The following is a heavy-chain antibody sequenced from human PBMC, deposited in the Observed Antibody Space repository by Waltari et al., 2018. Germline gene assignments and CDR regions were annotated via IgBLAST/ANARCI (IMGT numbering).Heavy chain of an antibody. V-gene: IGHV3-30*02. D-gene: IGHD3-3*01. J-gene: IGHJ3*02. CDR2: IRYDGSNK. CDR1: GFNFSCHG. CDR3: AKEAYDFWSGDACDI. Sequence: VQPVESGGGVVQPGGALRLSWAGAGFNFSCHGMHWVRQAPGKGLGWVAFIRYDGSNKYYADCVKGRFTISRDNSKNTLYLQMNSLRAEETAVYYCAKEAYDFWSGDACDIWGQGTMVTVSS.